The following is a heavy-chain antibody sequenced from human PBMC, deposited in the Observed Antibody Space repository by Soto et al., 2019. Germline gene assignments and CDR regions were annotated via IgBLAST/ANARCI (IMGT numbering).Heavy chain of an antibody. CDR2: IIPIFGTA. J-gene: IGHJ4*02. CDR3: ANIETAGAVDY. D-gene: IGHD6-13*01. Sequence: QVQLVQSGAEVKKPGSSVKVSCKASGGTFSSYAISWVRQAPGQGLEWMGGIIPIFGTADYAQKFQGRVRITAAESTSAGYMALSSLRSQDTAVYYCANIETAGAVDYWGQGTLVTVSS. CDR1: GGTFSSYA. V-gene: IGHV1-69*12.